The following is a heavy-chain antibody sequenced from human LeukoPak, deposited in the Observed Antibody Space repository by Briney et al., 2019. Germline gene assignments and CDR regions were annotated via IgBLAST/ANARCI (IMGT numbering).Heavy chain of an antibody. CDR1: GFTFSRYW. J-gene: IGHJ4*02. CDR3: ARDASRGFDT. Sequence: GGSLRLSCAPSGFTFSRYWMTWVRQTPGKGLEWVASIKDDGRQKYYVDSVKGRFTVSRDNAKNSAYLQMDSLRAEDTALYYCARDASRGFDTRGQGTLVTVSS. CDR2: IKDDGRQK. V-gene: IGHV3-7*01. D-gene: IGHD5-24*01.